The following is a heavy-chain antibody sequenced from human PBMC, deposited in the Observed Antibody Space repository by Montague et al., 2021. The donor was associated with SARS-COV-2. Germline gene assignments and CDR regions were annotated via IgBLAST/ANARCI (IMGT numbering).Heavy chain of an antibody. CDR2: ISSSSSYI. Sequence: SLRLPCAASGFTFSSYSMNWVRQAPGKGLEWVSSISSSSSYIYYADSVKGRFTISRDNAKNSLYLQMNSLRAEDTAVYYCARDSGRYYDFWSGYYNSHYYYYMDVWGKGTTVTVSS. CDR1: GFTFSSYS. J-gene: IGHJ6*03. D-gene: IGHD3-3*01. CDR3: ARDSGRYYDFWSGYYNSHYYYYMDV. V-gene: IGHV3-21*01.